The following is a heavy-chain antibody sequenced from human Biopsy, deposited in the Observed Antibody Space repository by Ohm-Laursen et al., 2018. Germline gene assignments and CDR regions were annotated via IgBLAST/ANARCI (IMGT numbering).Heavy chain of an antibody. CDR2: MNTKTGNT. D-gene: IGHD3-10*01. V-gene: IGHV1-8*01. CDR3: ARGPIGGGVGLDV. CDR1: GYTFTSYD. J-gene: IGHJ6*02. Sequence: ASVKVSCKASGYTFTSYDINWVRQATGQGLEWMGWMNTKTGNTGLAYNFRGKVSLTRDTSISVAYLEVYSLTSEDTATFYCARGPIGGGVGLDVWGLGTTVTVSS.